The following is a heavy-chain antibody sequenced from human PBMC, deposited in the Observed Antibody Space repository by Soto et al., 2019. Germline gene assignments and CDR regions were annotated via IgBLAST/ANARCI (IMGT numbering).Heavy chain of an antibody. Sequence: GGSLRLSCAASGFTFSSYAMNWVRQAPGKRLEWVAAFSGSDGSTFYADSVKGRFTISGDNSNSILYLQMNSLRAEDTAVYYCAKDLASETLTYFDSWGQGTMVTVSS. CDR1: GFTFSSYA. V-gene: IGHV3-23*01. J-gene: IGHJ4*02. D-gene: IGHD2-21*01. CDR2: FSGSDGST. CDR3: AKDLASETLTYFDS.